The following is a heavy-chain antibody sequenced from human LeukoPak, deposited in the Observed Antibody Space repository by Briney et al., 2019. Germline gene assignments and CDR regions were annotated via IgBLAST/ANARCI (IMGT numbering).Heavy chain of an antibody. CDR2: INPNSGGT. CDR3: RLLWFGELRFMDV. J-gene: IGHJ6*03. Sequence: ASVKVSRKASGYTFTGYYMHWVRQAPGQGLEWMGWINPNSGGTNYAQKFQGRVTMTRDTSISTAYMELSRLRSDDTAVYYCRLLWFGELRFMDVWGKGTTVTVSS. D-gene: IGHD3-10*01. V-gene: IGHV1-2*02. CDR1: GYTFTGYY.